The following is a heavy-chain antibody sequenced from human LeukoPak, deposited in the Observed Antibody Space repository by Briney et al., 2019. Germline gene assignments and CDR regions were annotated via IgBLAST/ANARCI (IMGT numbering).Heavy chain of an antibody. D-gene: IGHD6-6*01. Sequence: SVKVSCKASGGTFSSYAISWVRQAPGQGLEWMGGIIPIFGTANYAQKFQGRVTITADESTSTAYMELSSLRPEDTAVYYCARGTRPARPSPHYYYYYGMDVWGQGTTVTVSS. V-gene: IGHV1-69*01. CDR1: GGTFSSYA. J-gene: IGHJ6*02. CDR3: ARGTRPARPSPHYYYYYGMDV. CDR2: IIPIFGTA.